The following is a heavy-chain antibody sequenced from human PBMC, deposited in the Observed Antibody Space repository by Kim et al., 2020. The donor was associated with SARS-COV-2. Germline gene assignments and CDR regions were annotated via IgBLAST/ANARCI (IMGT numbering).Heavy chain of an antibody. J-gene: IGHJ6*03. CDR3: ARHLNYYGSGSYYPYMDV. D-gene: IGHD3-10*01. V-gene: IGHV4-59*08. Sequence: RKGRVTISVDTSKNPFSLKLSSVTAADTAVYYCARHLNYYGSGSYYPYMDVWGKGTTVTVSS.